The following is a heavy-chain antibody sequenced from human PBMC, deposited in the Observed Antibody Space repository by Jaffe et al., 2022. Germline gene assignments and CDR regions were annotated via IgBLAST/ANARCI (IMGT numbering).Heavy chain of an antibody. V-gene: IGHV3-30*02. CDR3: AKDTGGDIVVVPARHAFDI. CDR2: IRYDGSNK. Sequence: QVQLVESGGGVVQPGGSLRLSCAASGFTFSSYGMHWVRQAPGKGLEWVAFIRYDGSNKYYADSVKGRFTISRDNSKNTLYLQMNSLRAEDTAVYYCAKDTGGDIVVVPARHAFDIWGQGTMVTVSS. CDR1: GFTFSSYG. D-gene: IGHD2-2*01. J-gene: IGHJ3*02.